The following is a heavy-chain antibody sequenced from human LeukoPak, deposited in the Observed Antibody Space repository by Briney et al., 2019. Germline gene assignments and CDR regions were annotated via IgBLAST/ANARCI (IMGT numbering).Heavy chain of an antibody. D-gene: IGHD6-19*01. V-gene: IGHV4-61*09. J-gene: IGHJ4*02. CDR2: IYTSGRT. Sequence: SETLSLTCTVSGGSISSGSYYWSLIRQPAGKGLEWIGHIYTSGRTNYNPSFKSRVTISVDTSKNQFSLKLSSVTAADTAVYYCASGWDSQIDYWGQGTLVTVSS. CDR1: GGSISSGSYY. CDR3: ASGWDSQIDY.